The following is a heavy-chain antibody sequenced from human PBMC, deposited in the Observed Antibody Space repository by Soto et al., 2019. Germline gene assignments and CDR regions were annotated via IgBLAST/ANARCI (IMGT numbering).Heavy chain of an antibody. J-gene: IGHJ4*02. CDR1: GGSISSGGYY. V-gene: IGHV4-31*03. Sequence: SETLSLTCTVSGGSISSGGYYWSWIRQHPGKGLEWIGYIYYSGSTYYNPSLKSRVTISVDTSKNQFSLKLSSVTASDTAVYYCARGTSYWSWKFDYWGQGILVTAPQ. CDR3: ARGTSYWSWKFDY. CDR2: IYYSGST. D-gene: IGHD1-1*01.